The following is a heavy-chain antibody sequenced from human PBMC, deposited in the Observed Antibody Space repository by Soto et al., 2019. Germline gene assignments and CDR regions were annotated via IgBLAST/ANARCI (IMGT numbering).Heavy chain of an antibody. V-gene: IGHV3-64*01. CDR2: ISSNGGST. Sequence: EVRLVESGGGLVQPGGSLRLSCAASGFTFSSYAMHWVRQARGKGLEYVSTISSNGGSTCYANSVKGRFTISRDNSKNTLYLQMGSLRADDMAVYYCARDLAGYSGYAFDYWGQGTLVTVSS. D-gene: IGHD5-12*01. CDR3: ARDLAGYSGYAFDY. CDR1: GFTFSSYA. J-gene: IGHJ4*02.